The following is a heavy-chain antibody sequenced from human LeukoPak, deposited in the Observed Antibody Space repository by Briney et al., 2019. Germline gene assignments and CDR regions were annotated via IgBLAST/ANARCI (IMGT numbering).Heavy chain of an antibody. V-gene: IGHV3-11*03. CDR1: GFTFSDYY. CDR3: ARTSMRMATAGLVDY. Sequence: GGSLRLSCEASGFTFSDYYMSWIRQSPGKGLEWVSYISSSSSYTNYADSVKGRFSISRDNPKTSLYLKMNSLRAEDTAVYYCARTSMRMATAGLVDYWGQGTLVTVSS. J-gene: IGHJ4*02. D-gene: IGHD5-24*01. CDR2: ISSSSSYT.